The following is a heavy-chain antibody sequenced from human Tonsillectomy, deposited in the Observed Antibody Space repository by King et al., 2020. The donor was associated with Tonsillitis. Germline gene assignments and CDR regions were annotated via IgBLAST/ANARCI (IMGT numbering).Heavy chain of an antibody. Sequence: VQLGESGGGLVKPGGSLRLSCAASGFTFSSHSMNWVRQPPGKGLEWVSSISGSGSDKYYVDSVKGRFTISRDNVENSLNLQMNSLRADDTAVYYCVRTGDQATRALREADYWGQGTLVTVSS. D-gene: IGHD1-1*01. CDR2: ISGSGSDK. J-gene: IGHJ4*02. V-gene: IGHV3-21*01. CDR1: GFTFSSHS. CDR3: VRTGDQATRALREADY.